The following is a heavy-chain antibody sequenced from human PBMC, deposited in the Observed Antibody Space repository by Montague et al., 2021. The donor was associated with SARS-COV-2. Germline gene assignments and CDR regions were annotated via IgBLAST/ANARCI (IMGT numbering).Heavy chain of an antibody. CDR1: GFNFKNYE. V-gene: IGHV3-48*03. D-gene: IGHD3-10*01. J-gene: IGHJ4*02. Sequence: SLRLSCAASGFNFKNYEMNWVRQAPGKGLEWLSFISDRDDSIHYADSVRGRFTISREDAKNSLYLQVDNLRVEDTALYYCARSYGSGKIDSWGQGTLVTVSS. CDR2: ISDRDDSI. CDR3: ARSYGSGKIDS.